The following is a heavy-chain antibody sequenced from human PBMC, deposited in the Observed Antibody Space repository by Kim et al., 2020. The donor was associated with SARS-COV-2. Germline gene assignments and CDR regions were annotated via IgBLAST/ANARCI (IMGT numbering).Heavy chain of an antibody. V-gene: IGHV4-39*07. CDR1: GGSISSSSYY. CDR3: ARDSDGSFYY. D-gene: IGHD3-22*01. Sequence: SETLSLTCTVSGGSISSSSYYWGWIRQPPGKGLEWIGSIYYSGSTYYNPSLKSRVTISVDTSKNQFSLKLSSVTAADTAVYYCARDSDGSFYYWGQGTLVTVSS. J-gene: IGHJ4*02. CDR2: IYYSGST.